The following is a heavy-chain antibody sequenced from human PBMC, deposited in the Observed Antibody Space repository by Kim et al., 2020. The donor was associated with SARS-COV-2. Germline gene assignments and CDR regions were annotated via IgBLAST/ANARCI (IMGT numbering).Heavy chain of an antibody. D-gene: IGHD3-10*01. CDR3: ARDPSLVWFGAGDWFDP. CDR2: INHSGST. CDR1: GGSFSGYY. V-gene: IGHV4-34*01. J-gene: IGHJ5*02. Sequence: SETLSLTCAVYGGSFSGYYWSWIRQPPGKGLEWIGEINHSGSTNYNPSLKSRVTISVDTSKNQFSLKLSSVTAADTAMYYCARDPSLVWFGAGDWFDPWGQGTLVTVSS.